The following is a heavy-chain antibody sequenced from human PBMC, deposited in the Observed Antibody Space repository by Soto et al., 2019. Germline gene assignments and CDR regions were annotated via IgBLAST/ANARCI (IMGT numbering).Heavy chain of an antibody. CDR1: GYTLTGYY. J-gene: IGHJ6*02. V-gene: IGHV1-2*04. CDR2: INPNSGGT. CDR3: ARDLWGSGWPYYYYGMDV. D-gene: IGHD6-19*01. Sequence: ASVKVSCKASGYTLTGYYMHWVRQAPGQGLEWMGWINPNSGGTNYAQKFQGWVTMTRDTSISTAYMELSRLRSDDTAVYYCARDLWGSGWPYYYYGMDVWGQGTTVTVSS.